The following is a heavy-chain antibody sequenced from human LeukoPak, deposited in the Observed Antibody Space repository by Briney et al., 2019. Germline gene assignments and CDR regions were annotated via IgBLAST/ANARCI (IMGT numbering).Heavy chain of an antibody. CDR2: INPNSGGT. CDR1: VYTFTGYY. Sequence: GASVKVSCKASVYTFTGYYMHWVRQAPGQGLEWMGWINPNSGGTNYAQKFQGRVTMTRDTAISTAYMELSRLRSDDTAVYYCARGSSGWYDAFDIWGQGTMVTVSS. D-gene: IGHD6-19*01. V-gene: IGHV1-2*02. CDR3: ARGSSGWYDAFDI. J-gene: IGHJ3*02.